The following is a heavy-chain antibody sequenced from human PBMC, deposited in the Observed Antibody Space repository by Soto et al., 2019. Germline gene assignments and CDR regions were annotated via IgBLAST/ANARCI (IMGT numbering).Heavy chain of an antibody. D-gene: IGHD3-10*01. V-gene: IGHV3-30-3*01. J-gene: IGHJ6*02. CDR1: GFTFSRYA. Sequence: GGSLRLSCAASGFTFSRYAMPWVRQAPGKGLEWVAVISYDGSNKYYADSVKGRFTISRDNSKNTLYRRMHSLTADDTALDYCARVVYGSWSSNYAAYSGMAVGGQGTTVTVSS. CDR2: ISYDGSNK. CDR3: ARVVYGSWSSNYAAYSGMAV.